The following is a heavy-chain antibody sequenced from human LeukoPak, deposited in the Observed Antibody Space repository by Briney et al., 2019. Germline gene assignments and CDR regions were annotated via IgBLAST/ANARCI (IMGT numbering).Heavy chain of an antibody. CDR1: GFTVSSNY. V-gene: IGHV3-53*01. Sequence: GGSLGLSCAASGFTVSSNYMSSVRQAPGKGLEWVSVIYSGGSTYYADSVKGRFTISRDNSKNTLYLQMNSLRAEDTAVYYCARDLGGSYDYWGQGTLVTVSS. D-gene: IGHD1-26*01. J-gene: IGHJ4*02. CDR3: ARDLGGSYDY. CDR2: IYSGGST.